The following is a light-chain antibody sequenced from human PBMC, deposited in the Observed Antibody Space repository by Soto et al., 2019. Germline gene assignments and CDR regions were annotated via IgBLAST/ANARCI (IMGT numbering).Light chain of an antibody. CDR1: QSVSSK. CDR3: QQYNNWART. Sequence: EIVMTQYPATLSASPGESDTLSCRASQSVSSKLAWYQQTPGPAPRLLINGASTRATGIPARFSGSGSGTEFTLTISSLQSEDFAVFYCQQYNNWARTFGQGTKLEIK. CDR2: GAS. V-gene: IGKV3-15*01. J-gene: IGKJ2*01.